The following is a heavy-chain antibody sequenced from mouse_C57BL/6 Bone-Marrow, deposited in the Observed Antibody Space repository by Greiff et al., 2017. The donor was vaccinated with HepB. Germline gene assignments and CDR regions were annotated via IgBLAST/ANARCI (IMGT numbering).Heavy chain of an antibody. CDR2: ISSGGSYT. CDR1: GFTFSSYG. J-gene: IGHJ2*01. V-gene: IGHV5-6*01. CDR3: ARHGRLIRLYYFDY. Sequence: EVQGVESGGDLVKPGGSLKLSCAASGFTFSSYGMSWVRQTPDKRLEWVATISSGGSYTYYPDSVKGRFTISRDNDKNTLYLQMSSLKSEDTAMYYCARHGRLIRLYYFDYWGQGTTLTVSS. D-gene: IGHD1-2*01.